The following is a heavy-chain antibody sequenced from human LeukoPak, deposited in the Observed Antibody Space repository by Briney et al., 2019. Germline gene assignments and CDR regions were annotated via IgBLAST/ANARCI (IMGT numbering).Heavy chain of an antibody. V-gene: IGHV3-7*03. CDR3: ARELWYYDSSGYYY. J-gene: IGHJ4*02. Sequence: PGGSLRLSCAASGFTFSSYWMSWVRQAPGKGLEWVANIKQDGSEKYYVDSVKGRFTISRDNAKNSLYLQMNSLRAEDTAVYYCARELWYYDSSGYYYWGQGTLVTVSS. CDR2: IKQDGSEK. D-gene: IGHD3-22*01. CDR1: GFTFSSYW.